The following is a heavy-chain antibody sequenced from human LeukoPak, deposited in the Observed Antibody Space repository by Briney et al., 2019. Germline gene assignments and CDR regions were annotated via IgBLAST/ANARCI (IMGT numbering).Heavy chain of an antibody. CDR2: ISGSGGGT. Sequence: QTGGSLRLSCAASGFTFSSYAMSWVRQAPGKGLEWVSAISGSGGGTYYADSVKGRFTISRDNSKNTLYLQMNSLRAEDTAVYYCAKDCISGGVGATSFDYWGQGTLVTVSS. CDR3: AKDCISGGVGATSFDY. D-gene: IGHD1-26*01. CDR1: GFTFSSYA. J-gene: IGHJ4*02. V-gene: IGHV3-23*01.